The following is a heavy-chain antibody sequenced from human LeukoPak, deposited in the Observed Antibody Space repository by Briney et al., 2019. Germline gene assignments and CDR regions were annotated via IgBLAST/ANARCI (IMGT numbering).Heavy chain of an antibody. CDR3: ARGLGYSYGYSDY. CDR1: GGSVGSGSYY. Sequence: SETLSLTCTVSGGSVGSGSYYWSWIRQPPGKGLEWIGYIYYSGSTNYNPSLRSRVTISVDTSKNQFSLKLSSVTAADTAVYYCARGLGYSYGYSDYWGQGTLVTVSS. CDR2: IYYSGST. J-gene: IGHJ4*02. D-gene: IGHD5-18*01. V-gene: IGHV4-61*01.